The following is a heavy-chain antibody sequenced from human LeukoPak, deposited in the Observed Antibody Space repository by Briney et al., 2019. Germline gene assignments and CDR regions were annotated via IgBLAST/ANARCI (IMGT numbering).Heavy chain of an antibody. CDR2: INPNSGAT. J-gene: IGHJ4*02. CDR1: GYTFTGHF. D-gene: IGHD6-19*01. CDR3: ARIDSGWFGVSF. Sequence: ASVKASCKASGYTFTGHFIHWVRQAPGQGLEWMGRINPNSGATNATQKFQDRVNMTRDRSISTAFMELSGLRSDDTAIYYCARIDSGWFGVSFWGQGTLVTVSS. V-gene: IGHV1-2*06.